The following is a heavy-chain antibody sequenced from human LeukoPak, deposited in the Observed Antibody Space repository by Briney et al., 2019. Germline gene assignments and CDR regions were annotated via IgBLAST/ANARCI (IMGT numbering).Heavy chain of an antibody. V-gene: IGHV3-66*01. Sequence: PGGSLRLSCAASGFTVSSNYMSWVRQAPGKGLEWVSVIYSGGSTYYADSVKGRFTISRDNSKNSLYLQMNSLRAEDTAVYYCARASYPSYYYYGMDVWGQGTTVTVSS. D-gene: IGHD1-26*01. CDR1: GFTVSSNY. CDR2: IYSGGST. J-gene: IGHJ6*02. CDR3: ARASYPSYYYYGMDV.